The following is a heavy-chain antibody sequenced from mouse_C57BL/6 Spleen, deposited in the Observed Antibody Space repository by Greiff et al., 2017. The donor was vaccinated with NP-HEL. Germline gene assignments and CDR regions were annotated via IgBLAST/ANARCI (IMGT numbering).Heavy chain of an antibody. CDR1: GFNIKDDY. CDR2: IDPENGDT. D-gene: IGHD3-1*01. J-gene: IGHJ2*01. Sequence: VQLKQSGAELVRPGASVKLSCTASGFNIKDDYMHWVKQRPEQGLEWIGWIDPENGDTEYASKFQGKATITADTSSNTAYLQLSSLTSEDTAVYYCTHSNYFDYWGQGTTLTVSS. CDR3: THSNYFDY. V-gene: IGHV14-4*01.